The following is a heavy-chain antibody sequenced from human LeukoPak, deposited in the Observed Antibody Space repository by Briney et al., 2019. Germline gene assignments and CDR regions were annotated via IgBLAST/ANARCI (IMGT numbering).Heavy chain of an antibody. D-gene: IGHD2-2*01. CDR3: AKDGSPYASRYFDY. CDR2: INPNSGGT. J-gene: IGHJ4*02. V-gene: IGHV1-2*02. CDR1: GYTFTGYY. Sequence: VSVKVSCTASGYTFTGYYMHWVRQAPGQGREWMGWINPNSGGTNYAQKFQGRVTMTRDTSTSTVYMELSSLRSEDTAVYYCAKDGSPYASRYFDYWGQGTLVTVSS.